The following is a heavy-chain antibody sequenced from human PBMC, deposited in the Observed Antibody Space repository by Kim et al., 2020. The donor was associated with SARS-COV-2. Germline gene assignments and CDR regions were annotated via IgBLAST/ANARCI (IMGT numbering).Heavy chain of an antibody. Sequence: NPSLKSRVTISVDTSKNQFSLKLSSVTAADTAVYYCARHGGNSYGPNFDYWGQGTLVTVSS. V-gene: IGHV4-59*08. D-gene: IGHD5-18*01. CDR3: ARHGGNSYGPNFDY. J-gene: IGHJ4*02.